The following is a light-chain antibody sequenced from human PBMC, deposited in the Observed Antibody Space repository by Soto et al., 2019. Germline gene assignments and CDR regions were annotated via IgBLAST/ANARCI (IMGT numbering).Light chain of an antibody. CDR1: SNDVGTYNL. V-gene: IGLV2-23*01. J-gene: IGLJ1*01. CDR2: EGF. CDR3: SSYAVSTTYV. Sequence: QSALTQPASVSGSPGQSITLSCTGTSNDVGTYNLVSWYQQHPGKAPKLIIFEGFKRPSGVSNRFSGSKSGNTASLTISGLQAEDEADYYCSSYAVSTTYVLGTGTKVT.